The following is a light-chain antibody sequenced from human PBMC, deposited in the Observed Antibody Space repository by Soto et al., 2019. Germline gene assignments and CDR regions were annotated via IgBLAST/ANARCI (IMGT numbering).Light chain of an antibody. CDR2: AAS. CDR1: QGIYKW. J-gene: IGKJ4*01. CDR3: QQANSFPLT. V-gene: IGKV1-12*01. Sequence: DIQVTQSPSSVSASVGDRVTITCRASQGIYKWLAWYQQKPGNAPKLLISAASSLQSGVPSRFSGSGSGTDFTLTISSLQPEDIATYYCQQANSFPLTFGGGTKVDIK.